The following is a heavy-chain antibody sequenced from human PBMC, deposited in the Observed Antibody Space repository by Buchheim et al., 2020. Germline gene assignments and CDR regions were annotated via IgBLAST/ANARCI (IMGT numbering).Heavy chain of an antibody. J-gene: IGHJ6*02. Sequence: QVQLVESGGGVVQPGRSLRLSCAASGFTFSSYGMHWVRQAPGKGLEWVAVIWYDGSNKYYADSVKGRFTISRDNSKNTLYLQMNSLRAEDMAVYYCARALWFGEFNYYGMDVWGQGTT. V-gene: IGHV3-33*01. CDR1: GFTFSSYG. CDR2: IWYDGSNK. D-gene: IGHD3-10*01. CDR3: ARALWFGEFNYYGMDV.